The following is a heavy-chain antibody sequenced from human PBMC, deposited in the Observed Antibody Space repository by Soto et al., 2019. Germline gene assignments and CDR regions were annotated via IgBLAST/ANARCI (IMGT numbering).Heavy chain of an antibody. Sequence: WETLSLTCTVSGGSFKSGSYSWGWIRQPPGKGLEWIGYVYHTGRTSYNPSLKSRVSISMDTSKNQFSLNLDSVTAADTAVYFCARDFAYFDSWGQGTLVTVSS. V-gene: IGHV4-61*01. CDR1: GGSFKSGSYS. J-gene: IGHJ4*02. D-gene: IGHD3-3*01. CDR3: ARDFAYFDS. CDR2: VYHTGRT.